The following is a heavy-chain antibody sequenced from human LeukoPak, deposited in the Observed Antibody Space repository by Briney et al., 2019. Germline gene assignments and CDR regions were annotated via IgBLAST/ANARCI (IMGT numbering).Heavy chain of an antibody. V-gene: IGHV4-38-2*02. CDR3: AREAANYDRDYYGSGSYYPFDY. D-gene: IGHD3-10*01. CDR1: NYSISNSLY. Sequence: PSETLSLTCSGSNYSISNSLYWGWLRQPPGKGLEWIGSIYRSGSTFYNPSLKSRVTISLDTSKNQFSLKLSSVTAADTAVYYCAREAANYDRDYYGSGSYYPFDYWGQGTLVTVSS. CDR2: IYRSGST. J-gene: IGHJ4*02.